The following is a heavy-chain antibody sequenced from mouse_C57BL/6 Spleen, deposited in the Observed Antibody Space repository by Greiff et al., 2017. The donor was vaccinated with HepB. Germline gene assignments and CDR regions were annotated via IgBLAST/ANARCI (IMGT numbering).Heavy chain of an antibody. D-gene: IGHD1-1*01. CDR2: INPNNGGT. J-gene: IGHJ2*01. V-gene: IGHV1-26*01. Sequence: EVQLQQSGPELVKPGASVKISCKASGYTFTDYYMNWVKQSHGKSLEWIGDINPNNGGTSYNQKFKGKATLTVDKSSSTAYMELRSLTSEDSAVYYCARGDSYGSSHFDYWGQGTTLTVSS. CDR3: ARGDSYGSSHFDY. CDR1: GYTFTDYY.